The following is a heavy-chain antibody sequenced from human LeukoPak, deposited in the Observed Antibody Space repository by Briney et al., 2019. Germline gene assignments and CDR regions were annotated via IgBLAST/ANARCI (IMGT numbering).Heavy chain of an antibody. CDR1: GFTFSSYN. CDR3: ARDSPGGWFGEVGVDY. J-gene: IGHJ4*02. Sequence: GGSLRLSCAASGFTFSSYNMNWVRQAPGKGLEWVSYISSSSRTIYYADSVRGRFTISRGNAKNSLYLQMNSLRDEDTAVYYCARDSPGGWFGEVGVDYWGQGTLVTVSS. V-gene: IGHV3-48*02. D-gene: IGHD3-10*01. CDR2: ISSSSRTI.